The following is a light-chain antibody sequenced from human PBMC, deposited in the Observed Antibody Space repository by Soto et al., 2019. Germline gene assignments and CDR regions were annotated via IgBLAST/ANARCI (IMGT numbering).Light chain of an antibody. Sequence: EIVLTQSPGTLSLSPGERATLSCRASQSVSSSYLAWYKQKPGQAPRLLIYGASSRATGLLDRFSGSGPGTWFTLTISRLEPEDFAVYSCKQEGRSPMYTFGQGTKLEIK. CDR3: KQEGRSPMYT. CDR2: GAS. CDR1: QSVSSSY. V-gene: IGKV3-20*01. J-gene: IGKJ2*01.